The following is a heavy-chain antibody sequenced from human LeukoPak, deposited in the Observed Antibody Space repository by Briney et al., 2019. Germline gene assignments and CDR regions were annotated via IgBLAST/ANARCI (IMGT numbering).Heavy chain of an antibody. J-gene: IGHJ4*02. CDR1: GFTLSRYA. D-gene: IGHD6-13*01. Sequence: GGSLRLSCLPSGFTLSRYAMSWVRPAPGKGREWVSAISGIGASTYYADSVKGSFTTSRDHSKNTLCLQRNSLRAEHPALYYCAKATGIASSFPRDYWGERTHVTVSS. CDR3: AKATGIASSFPRDY. V-gene: IGHV3-23*01. CDR2: ISGIGAST.